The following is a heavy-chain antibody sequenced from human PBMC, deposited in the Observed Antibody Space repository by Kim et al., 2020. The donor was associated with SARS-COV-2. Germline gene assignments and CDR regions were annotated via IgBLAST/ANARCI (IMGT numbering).Heavy chain of an antibody. CDR2: ISPTGGHS. CDR1: AFIFNDYA. D-gene: IGHD2-21*01. Sequence: GGSLRLSCVASAFIFNDYALSWVRLPPGKGLEWVSAISPTGGHSYYADPVKGRFIVSRDNSKNTLYLQMNSLRAEDTAIYYCARQTPLNQHQAVANFFDPWGQGTLVTVSS. V-gene: IGHV3-23*01. J-gene: IGHJ5*02. CDR3: ARQTPLNQHQAVANFFDP.